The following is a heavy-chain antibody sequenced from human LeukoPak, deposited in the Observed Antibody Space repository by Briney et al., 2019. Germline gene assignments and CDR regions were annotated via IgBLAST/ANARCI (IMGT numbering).Heavy chain of an antibody. J-gene: IGHJ4*02. Sequence: GASVKVSCKASGYTFTGYYMHWVRQAPGQGLEWMGWINPNSGGTNYAQKFQGRVTMTRDTSISTAYMELSRLRSDDTAVYYCAKGWDASGRIYFDYWGQGALATVSS. V-gene: IGHV1-2*02. CDR1: GYTFTGYY. D-gene: IGHD3-10*01. CDR2: INPNSGGT. CDR3: AKGWDASGRIYFDY.